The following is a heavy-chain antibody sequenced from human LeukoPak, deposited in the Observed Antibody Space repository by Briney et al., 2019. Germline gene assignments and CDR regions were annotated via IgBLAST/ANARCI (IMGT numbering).Heavy chain of an antibody. V-gene: IGHV3-74*01. CDR2: INSDGSTT. CDR1: GFTFISYW. CDR3: ARGHHYYDSSAYYY. J-gene: IGHJ4*02. D-gene: IGHD3-22*01. Sequence: PGGSLRLSCAAPGFTFISYWMHWVRQAPGKGLVWVSRINSDGSTTSYAASVKGRFTISRDTAKNTLYLQMNSLRAEDTAVYYCARGHHYYDSSAYYYWGQGTLVTVSS.